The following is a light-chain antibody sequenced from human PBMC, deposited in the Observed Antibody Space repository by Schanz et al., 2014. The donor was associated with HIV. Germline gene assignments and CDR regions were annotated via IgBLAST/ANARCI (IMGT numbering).Light chain of an antibody. Sequence: DIQMTQSPPTLSASVGDRVTITCRASQSITKSLAWYQQKPRKAPKLLIYKASNLESGVPPRFSGRGSGTEFTLTITSLQPDDFATYYCQQYNDYPLTFGPGTTVDIK. V-gene: IGKV1-5*03. CDR1: QSITKS. CDR3: QQYNDYPLT. J-gene: IGKJ3*01. CDR2: KAS.